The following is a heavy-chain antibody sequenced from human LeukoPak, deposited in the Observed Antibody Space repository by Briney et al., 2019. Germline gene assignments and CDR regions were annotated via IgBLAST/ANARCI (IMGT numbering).Heavy chain of an antibody. CDR1: GGTFSSYA. Sequence: ASVKVSCKASGGTFSSYAISWVRQAPGQGLEWMGGIIPIFGTANYAQKFQGRVTITADKSTSTAYMELSSLRSEDTAVYYCSRWGSAWGAFDIWGQGTMVTVSS. V-gene: IGHV1-69*06. D-gene: IGHD3-16*01. CDR3: SRWGSAWGAFDI. J-gene: IGHJ3*02. CDR2: IIPIFGTA.